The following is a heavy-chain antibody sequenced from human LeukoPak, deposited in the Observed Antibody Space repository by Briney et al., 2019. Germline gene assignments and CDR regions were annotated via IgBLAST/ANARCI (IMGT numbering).Heavy chain of an antibody. CDR2: ISSSGSTI. CDR1: GFTSSDYY. J-gene: IGHJ4*02. V-gene: IGHV3-11*01. Sequence: PGGSLRLSCAASGFTSSDYYMSWIRQAPGKGLEGVSYISSSGSTIYYADSVKGRFTISRDNAKNSLYLQMNSLRAEDTAVYYCARHHATLSFVGYWGQGTLVTVSS. CDR3: ARHHATLSFVGY. D-gene: IGHD3-3*02.